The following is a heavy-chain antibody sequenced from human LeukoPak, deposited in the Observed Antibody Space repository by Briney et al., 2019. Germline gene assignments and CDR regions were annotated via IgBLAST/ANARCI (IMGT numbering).Heavy chain of an antibody. CDR1: GYSINNAYY. D-gene: IGHD1-26*01. V-gene: IGHV4-38-2*02. J-gene: IGHJ4*02. CDR2: IYHSGNT. Sequence: TVSGYSINNAYYWGWVRQPPGKGLEWIGTIYHSGNTYYNPSLKSRVTMSVDTSKNQFPLKLTSVTAVYMAVYYCARDARIVGATTRGDYWGQGTLVIVSS. CDR3: ARDARIVGATTRGDY.